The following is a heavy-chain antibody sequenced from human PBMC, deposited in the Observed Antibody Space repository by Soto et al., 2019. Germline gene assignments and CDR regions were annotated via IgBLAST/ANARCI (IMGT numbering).Heavy chain of an antibody. Sequence: QVQLVESGGGVVQPGRSLRLSCAASGFTFSSYGMHWVRQAPGKGLEWVAVIWYDGSNKYYADSVKGRFTISRDNSKNTLYLQMNSLRAEDTAVYYCARDRVASRLSPEPYYMDVWGKGTTVTVSS. V-gene: IGHV3-33*01. J-gene: IGHJ6*03. CDR1: GFTFSSYG. CDR2: IWYDGSNK. CDR3: ARDRVASRLSPEPYYMDV. D-gene: IGHD2-2*01.